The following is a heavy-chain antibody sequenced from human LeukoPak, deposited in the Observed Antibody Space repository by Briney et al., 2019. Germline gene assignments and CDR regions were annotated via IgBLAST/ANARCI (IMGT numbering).Heavy chain of an antibody. CDR1: GGSISSGDYY. J-gene: IGHJ5*02. Sequence: DPSETLSLTCTVSGGSISSGDYYWSWIRQPPGKGLEWIGYIYYSGSTYYNPSLKSRVTISVDTSKNQFSLKLSSVTAADTVVYYCARDAGWDWNYRRWFDPWGQGTLVTVSS. D-gene: IGHD1-7*01. CDR2: IYYSGST. V-gene: IGHV4-30-4*08. CDR3: ARDAGWDWNYRRWFDP.